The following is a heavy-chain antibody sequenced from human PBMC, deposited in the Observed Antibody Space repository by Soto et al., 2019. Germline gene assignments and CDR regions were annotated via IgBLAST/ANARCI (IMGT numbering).Heavy chain of an antibody. D-gene: IGHD4-4*01. CDR3: ARELAYSNYGYFDY. CDR1: GFSFSRYY. Sequence: PGGSLRLSCIASGFSFSRYYMQWVRQAPGKGLVWVSHINSDGTSTTLADSVKGRFTISRDNAKNTLYLQMNSLRAEDTAVYYCARELAYSNYGYFDYWGQGTLVTVS. V-gene: IGHV3-74*03. J-gene: IGHJ4*02. CDR2: INSDGTST.